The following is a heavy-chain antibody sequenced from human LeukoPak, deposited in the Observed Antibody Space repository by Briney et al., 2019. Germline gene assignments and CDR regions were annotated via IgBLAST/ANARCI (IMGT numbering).Heavy chain of an antibody. CDR3: ARDPSNHYYDSSGYDI. Sequence: SETLSLTCTVSGGSISSYYWSWIRQPPGKGLEWIGYIYYSGSTNYNPSLKSRVTISVDTSKNQFSLKLSSVTAADTAVCYCARDPSNHYYDSSGYDIWGQGTMVTVSS. J-gene: IGHJ3*02. CDR1: GGSISSYY. V-gene: IGHV4-59*01. D-gene: IGHD3-22*01. CDR2: IYYSGST.